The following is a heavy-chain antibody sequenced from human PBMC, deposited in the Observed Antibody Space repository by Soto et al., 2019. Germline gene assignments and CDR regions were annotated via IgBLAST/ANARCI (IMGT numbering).Heavy chain of an antibody. CDR1: GFTFSSST. D-gene: IGHD1-26*01. CDR2: ITATGGIT. CDR3: ARDWHLGN. Sequence: GGSLRLSCAASGFTFSSSTMGWVRQAPGTGLQHVAVITATGGITLYVDSVKGRFTISRDNSKNTLYLEMNSLRAEDTAIYYCARDWHLGNWGQGTLVTVSS. J-gene: IGHJ4*02. V-gene: IGHV3-23*01.